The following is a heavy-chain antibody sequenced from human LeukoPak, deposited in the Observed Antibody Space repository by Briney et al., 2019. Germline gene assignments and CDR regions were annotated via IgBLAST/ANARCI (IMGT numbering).Heavy chain of an antibody. CDR1: GGSISSSSYY. D-gene: IGHD4-17*01. CDR2: TYTSGST. J-gene: IGHJ4*02. CDR3: ARGKSVTVTPFDY. Sequence: SETLSLTCTVSGGSISSSSYYWSWIRQPAGKGLEWIGRTYTSGSTNYNPSLKSRVTMSVDTSKNQFSLKLSSVTAADTAVYYCARGKSVTVTPFDYWGQGTLVTVSS. V-gene: IGHV4-61*02.